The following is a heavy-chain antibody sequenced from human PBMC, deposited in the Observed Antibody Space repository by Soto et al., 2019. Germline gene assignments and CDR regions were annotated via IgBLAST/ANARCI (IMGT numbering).Heavy chain of an antibody. CDR3: AKALGCDLYSSGWYSYGMDV. CDR1: GFTFSSYA. Sequence: PGGSLRLSCAASGFTFSSYAMSWVRQAPGKGLEWVSAISGSGGSTYYADSVKGRFTISRDNSKNTLYLQMNSLRAEDTAVYYCAKALGCDLYSSGWYSYGMDVWGQGTTVTVSS. D-gene: IGHD6-19*01. CDR2: ISGSGGST. V-gene: IGHV3-23*01. J-gene: IGHJ6*02.